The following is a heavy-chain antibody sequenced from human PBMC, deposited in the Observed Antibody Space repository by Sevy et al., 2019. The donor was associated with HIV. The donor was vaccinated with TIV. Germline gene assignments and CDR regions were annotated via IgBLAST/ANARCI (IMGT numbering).Heavy chain of an antibody. CDR2: ISYDGTYK. J-gene: IGHJ4*02. Sequence: GGSLRLSCAASGFTFNTYTIHWVRQAPGKGLEWVSVISYDGTYKDYADSVKGRFTISRDNSKNTLYLQMSSLRDEDTAVYYCARERRGTDSSGWYVGRGFDYWGQGTLVTVSS. CDR3: ARERRGTDSSGWYVGRGFDY. CDR1: GFTFNTYT. V-gene: IGHV3-30*04. D-gene: IGHD6-19*01.